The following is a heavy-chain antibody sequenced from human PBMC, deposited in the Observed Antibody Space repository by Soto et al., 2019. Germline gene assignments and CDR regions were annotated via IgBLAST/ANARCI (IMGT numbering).Heavy chain of an antibody. Sequence: QVQLVESGGGVVQPGGSLRLSCAASGFTFSYYGFHWVRQAPGKGLEWVAVMHTGGNEKYYVDSVKGQFTVSRYDSRNMVYLEMSGLRAEDTAEYFCARDADTTGHYSHFDLWGRGALVAVS. V-gene: IGHV3-33*08. CDR1: GFTFSYYG. J-gene: IGHJ4*02. CDR2: MHTGGNEK. CDR3: ARDADTTGHYSHFDL. D-gene: IGHD3-9*01.